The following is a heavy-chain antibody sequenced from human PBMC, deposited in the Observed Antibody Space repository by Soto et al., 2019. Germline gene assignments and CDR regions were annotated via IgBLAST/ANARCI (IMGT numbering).Heavy chain of an antibody. D-gene: IGHD1-7*01. CDR1: GGTFSSYA. CDR2: IIPLFGTT. CDR3: ARETGTLYYYDLGMDV. V-gene: IGHV1-69*12. Sequence: QVQLVQSGAEVKKPGSSVKVSCKASGGTFSSYAVSWVRQAPGQGLEWMGGIIPLFGTTSYAQKFQGRVTITADESTNTAYMELSSLRSEATAVYYCARETGTLYYYDLGMDVWGQGTTVTVSS. J-gene: IGHJ6*02.